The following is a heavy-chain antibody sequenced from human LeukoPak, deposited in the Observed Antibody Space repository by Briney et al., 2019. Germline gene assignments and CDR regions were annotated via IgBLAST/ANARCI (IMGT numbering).Heavy chain of an antibody. Sequence: GASVKVSCKTSGHTFADYFIHWVRQAPGQGLEWMGRINANSGGTEYEQKFQGRVTMTRDTSISTAYVEVNWLISDDTAIYYCARDVSSTPNWEFDYWGQGTLVTVSS. J-gene: IGHJ4*02. CDR3: ARDVSSTPNWEFDY. V-gene: IGHV1-2*06. CDR1: GHTFADYF. D-gene: IGHD1-26*01. CDR2: INANSGGT.